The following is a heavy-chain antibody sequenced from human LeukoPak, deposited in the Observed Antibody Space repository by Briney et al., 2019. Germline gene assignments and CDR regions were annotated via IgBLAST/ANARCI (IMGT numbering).Heavy chain of an antibody. V-gene: IGHV3-21*01. J-gene: IGHJ4*02. CDR3: AREGGPRKGIKYYFDY. Sequence: GGSLRLSCAASGFTFSSYSMNWVRQAPGKGLEWVSSISSSSSYIYYADSVKGRFTISRDNAKNSLYLQMNSLRAEDTAVYYCAREGGPRKGIKYYFDYWGQGTLVTVSS. CDR2: ISSSSSYI. CDR1: GFTFSSYS. D-gene: IGHD5-24*01.